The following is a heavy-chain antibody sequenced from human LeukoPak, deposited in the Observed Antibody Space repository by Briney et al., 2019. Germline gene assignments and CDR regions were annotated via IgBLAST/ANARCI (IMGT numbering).Heavy chain of an antibody. CDR1: GCTFTGYY. CDR3: ATDVLFTMVRGMSY. Sequence: ASVKVSCKASGCTFTGYYMHWVRQAPGQGLEWMGWINPNSGGTNYAQKFQGRVTMTRDTSISTAYMELSRLRSDDTAVYYCATDVLFTMVRGMSYWGQGTLVTVSS. J-gene: IGHJ4*02. V-gene: IGHV1-2*02. D-gene: IGHD3-10*01. CDR2: INPNSGGT.